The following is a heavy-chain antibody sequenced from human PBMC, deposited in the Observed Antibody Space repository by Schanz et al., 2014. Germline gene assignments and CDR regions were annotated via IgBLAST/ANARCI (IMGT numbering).Heavy chain of an antibody. CDR2: VSRSTPDI. CDR3: VRDSFFAFDY. J-gene: IGHJ4*02. V-gene: IGHV3-48*01. Sequence: EVQLAESGGGLVQPGGSLRLSCAASTFTFSTHAMSWVRQAPGKGLEWVSYVSRSTPDIYYADSVKGRFTMSRDNAKNSVFLQMNSLRAEDTAVYYCVRDSFFAFDYWGQGTLVTVSS. D-gene: IGHD3-3*01. CDR1: TFTFSTHA.